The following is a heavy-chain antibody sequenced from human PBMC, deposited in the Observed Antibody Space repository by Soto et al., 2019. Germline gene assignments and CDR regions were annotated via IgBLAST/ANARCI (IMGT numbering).Heavy chain of an antibody. D-gene: IGHD4-17*01. J-gene: IGHJ3*02. Sequence: GGSLRLSCAASGFTVSSNYMSWVRQAPGKGLEWVSVIYSGGNTYYADSVKGRFTISRDNSKNTLYLQMNSLRAEDTAVYYCARDHGANDAFDIWGEGTMVTVSS. CDR1: GFTVSSNY. V-gene: IGHV3-66*01. CDR3: ARDHGANDAFDI. CDR2: IYSGGNT.